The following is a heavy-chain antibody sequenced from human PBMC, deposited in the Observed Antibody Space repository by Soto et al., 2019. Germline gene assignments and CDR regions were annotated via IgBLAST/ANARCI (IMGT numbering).Heavy chain of an antibody. CDR3: ASGYCRSTGCHYYLFDY. D-gene: IGHD2-2*01. CDR2: IYNSGST. CDR1: GGSISGYY. Sequence: SETLSLTCTVSGGSISGYYWSWIRQPPGKGLEWIGYIYNSGSTNYNPSLKSRITISVDTSKNQFSLKLSSVTAADTAVYYCASGYCRSTGCHYYLFDYRGQGTLVTVSS. J-gene: IGHJ4*02. V-gene: IGHV4-59*01.